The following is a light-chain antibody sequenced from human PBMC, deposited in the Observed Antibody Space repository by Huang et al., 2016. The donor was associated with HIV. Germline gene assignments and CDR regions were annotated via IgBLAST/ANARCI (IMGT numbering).Light chain of an antibody. Sequence: DIQMTQSPSSLSASVGDRVTISCRASQVISNHLAWYQQKPGQAPKLLVYAASALRSGVPSRFSGSGSGTEFTLTISSLQAEDVATYFCQKYDSAPRTFGPGTKVEIK. CDR1: QVISNH. CDR3: QKYDSAPRT. V-gene: IGKV1-27*01. J-gene: IGKJ3*01. CDR2: AAS.